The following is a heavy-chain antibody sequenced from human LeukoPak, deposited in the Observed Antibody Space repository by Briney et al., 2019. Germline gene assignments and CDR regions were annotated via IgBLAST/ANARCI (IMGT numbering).Heavy chain of an antibody. V-gene: IGHV1-18*01. CDR1: RCTFTSYG. J-gene: IGHJ4*02. CDR3: ARGYSSSLYY. Sequence: GASVTVSCKASRCTFTSYGISWVRQPPGQELEWMGWISAYNGNTNYAQKLQGRVTMTTDTSTSTAYMELRSLRSDDTAVYYCARGYSSSLYYWGQGTLVTVSS. CDR2: ISAYNGNT. D-gene: IGHD6-13*01.